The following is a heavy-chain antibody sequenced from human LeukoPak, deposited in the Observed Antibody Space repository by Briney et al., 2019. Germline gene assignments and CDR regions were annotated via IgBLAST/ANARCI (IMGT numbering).Heavy chain of an antibody. V-gene: IGHV3-30*02. CDR3: ATQCSGTSCHRDY. D-gene: IGHD2-2*01. Sequence: GGSLRLSCAASGFIFSSYGMHWVRQAPGKGLDCVAFIQYDGSNIYYSDSVKGRFTISRDNSKNTLYLQMNSLRAEDKTVYYCATQCSGTSCHRDYWGQGTLVTVSS. CDR2: IQYDGSNI. J-gene: IGHJ4*02. CDR1: GFIFSSYG.